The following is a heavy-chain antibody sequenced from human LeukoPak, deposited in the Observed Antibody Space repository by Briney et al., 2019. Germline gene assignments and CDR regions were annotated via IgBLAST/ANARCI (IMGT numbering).Heavy chain of an antibody. V-gene: IGHV4-4*02. CDR3: ARVARGWYELYFQR. CDR2: IYHSGST. Sequence: SETLSLTCAVSGGSISSSNWWSWVRQPPGKGLEWIGEIYHSGSTNYNPSLKSRVTISVDKSKNQFSLKLSSVTAADTAVYYCARVARGWYELYFQRWGQGTLVTVSS. J-gene: IGHJ1*01. D-gene: IGHD6-19*01. CDR1: GGSISSSNW.